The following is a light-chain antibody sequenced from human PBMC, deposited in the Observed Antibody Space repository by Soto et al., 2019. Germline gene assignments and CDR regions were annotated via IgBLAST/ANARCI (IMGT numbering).Light chain of an antibody. CDR2: EDN. CDR3: SSFTSSTTLYV. CDR1: SSDVGGYNY. Sequence: QSVLTHPASVSWSPGHSITISCTGISSDVGGYNYVSWYQQHPGKAPKLMIYEDNKRPSGVSNRFSGSKFGNTASLTISGLLAEDEADYYCSSFTSSTTLYVFGTGTKSPS. J-gene: IGLJ1*01. V-gene: IGLV2-14*01.